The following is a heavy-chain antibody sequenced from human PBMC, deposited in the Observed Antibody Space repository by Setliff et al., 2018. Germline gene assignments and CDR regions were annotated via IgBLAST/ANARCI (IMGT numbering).Heavy chain of an antibody. CDR1: GFNFSAST. CDR3: ARSPGWIPWFDS. J-gene: IGHJ5*01. V-gene: IGHV3-21*01. D-gene: IGHD5-18*01. CDR2: ISSSSSYI. Sequence: LRLSCAASGFNFSASTMNWVRQAPGKGLEWVSSISSSSSYIYYADSVKGRCTISRDNAKTSLYLHMDSLRVEDTAVYFCARSPGWIPWFDSWGQGTLVTVSS.